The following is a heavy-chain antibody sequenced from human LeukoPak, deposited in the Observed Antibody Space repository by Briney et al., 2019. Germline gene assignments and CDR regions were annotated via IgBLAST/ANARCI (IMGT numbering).Heavy chain of an antibody. V-gene: IGHV3-30*04. Sequence: GGPLRLSCAASGFTFSSYAMHWVRQAPGKGLEWVAVISYDGSNKYYADSVKGRFTISRDNSKNTLYLQMNSLRAEDTAVYYCARDEDIVVVPAAPDYWGQGTLVTVSS. CDR3: ARDEDIVVVPAAPDY. CDR1: GFTFSSYA. CDR2: ISYDGSNK. D-gene: IGHD2-2*01. J-gene: IGHJ4*02.